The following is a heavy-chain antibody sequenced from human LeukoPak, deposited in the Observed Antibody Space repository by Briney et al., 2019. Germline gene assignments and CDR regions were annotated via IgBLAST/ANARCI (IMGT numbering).Heavy chain of an antibody. D-gene: IGHD6-13*01. CDR3: ARLSISSGTIDY. J-gene: IGHJ4*02. CDR2: IYYSGST. CDR1: SGSISSSSYY. Sequence: SETLSLTCTVSSGSISSSSYYWGWIRQPPGKGLEWIGSIYYSGSTYYNPSLKSRVTISVDTSKNQFSLKLSSVTAADTAVYYCARLSISSGTIDYWGQGTLVTVSS. V-gene: IGHV4-39*01.